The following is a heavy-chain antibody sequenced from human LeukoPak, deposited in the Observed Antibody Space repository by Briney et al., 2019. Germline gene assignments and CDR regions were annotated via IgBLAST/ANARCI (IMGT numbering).Heavy chain of an antibody. J-gene: IGHJ4*02. CDR3: ARAASIAVAAYCFDY. Sequence: SETLSLTCAVSGGSISSGGYSWSWIRQPPGKGLEWIGYIYHSGSTYYNPSLKSRVTISVDWPKNQFSLKLSSVTAADTAVYYCARAASIAVAAYCFDYWGQGTLVTVSS. CDR1: GGSISSGGYS. V-gene: IGHV4-30-2*01. D-gene: IGHD6-19*01. CDR2: IYHSGST.